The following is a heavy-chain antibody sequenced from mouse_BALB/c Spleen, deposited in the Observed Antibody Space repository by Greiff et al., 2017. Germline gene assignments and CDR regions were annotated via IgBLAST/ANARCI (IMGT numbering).Heavy chain of an antibody. V-gene: IGHV1-7*01. Sequence: VQLQQSGAELAKPGASVKMSCKASGYTFTSYWMHWVKQRPGQGLEWIGYINPSTGYTEYNQKFKDKATLTADKSSSTAYMQLSSLTSEDSAVYYCARGITTWFAYWGQGTLVTVSA. J-gene: IGHJ3*01. CDR1: GYTFTSYW. CDR3: ARGITTWFAY. D-gene: IGHD2-4*01. CDR2: INPSTGYT.